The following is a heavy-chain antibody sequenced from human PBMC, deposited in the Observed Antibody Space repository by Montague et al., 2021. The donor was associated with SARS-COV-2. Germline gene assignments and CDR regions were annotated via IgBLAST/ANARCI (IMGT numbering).Heavy chain of an antibody. J-gene: IGHJ2*01. CDR3: ARRAQWQLSWFFDL. CDR2: INYSGKT. D-gene: IGHD6-19*01. Sequence: SETLSLTCTVSGGSISSGTYYWGWVRQPPGKGLEWIGTINYSGKTYYNPSLKSRVTISVDTSKNQFSLKVTSVTAADTAVYYRARRAQWQLSWFFDLWGRGTLVPVS. V-gene: IGHV4-39*01. CDR1: GGSISSGTYY.